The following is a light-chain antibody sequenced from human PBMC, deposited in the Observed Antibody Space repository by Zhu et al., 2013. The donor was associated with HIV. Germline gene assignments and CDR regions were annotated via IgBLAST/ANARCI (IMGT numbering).Light chain of an antibody. Sequence: DIQMTQSPSSLSASVGNRVTISCRASQTISNSLNWYQQKPGKAPKVLIYAASSLQSGVPSRFSGSRSGTDFTLTISSLQLEDFGTYYCQQGYSVPSFGQGTKLEIK. J-gene: IGKJ2*01. CDR2: AAS. V-gene: IGKV1-39*01. CDR3: QQGYSVPS. CDR1: QTISNS.